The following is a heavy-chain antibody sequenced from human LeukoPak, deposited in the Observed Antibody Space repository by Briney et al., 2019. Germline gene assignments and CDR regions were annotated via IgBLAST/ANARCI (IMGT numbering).Heavy chain of an antibody. CDR1: GGTFSSYA. CDR2: IIPILGIA. D-gene: IGHD1-26*01. Sequence: SVKVSCKASGGTFSSYAISWVRQAPGQGLEWMGRIIPILGIANYAQKFQGRVTITADKSTSTAYMELSSLRSEDTAVYYCAREELPATSIDYWGQGTLVTVSS. CDR3: AREELPATSIDY. V-gene: IGHV1-69*04. J-gene: IGHJ4*02.